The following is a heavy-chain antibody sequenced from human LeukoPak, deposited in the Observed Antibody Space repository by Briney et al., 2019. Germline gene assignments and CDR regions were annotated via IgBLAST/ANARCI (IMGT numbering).Heavy chain of an antibody. V-gene: IGHV3-21*01. CDR3: ARASAVAGTRHY. Sequence: KAGGSLRLSCAASGLTFSSYSMNWVRQAPGEGLEWVSSISSSSSYRYYADSVKGRFTISRDNAKNSLYLQMNSLRAEDTAVYYCARASAVAGTRHYWGQGTLVTVSS. CDR1: GLTFSSYS. D-gene: IGHD6-19*01. CDR2: ISSSSSYR. J-gene: IGHJ4*02.